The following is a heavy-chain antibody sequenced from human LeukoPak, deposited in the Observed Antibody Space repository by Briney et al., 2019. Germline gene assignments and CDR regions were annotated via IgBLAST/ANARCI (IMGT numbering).Heavy chain of an antibody. CDR2: VNYSGGT. Sequence: SETLSLTCAVYGGSFSSYYWTWIRQPPGKALEWIGEVNYSGGTKYNPSLKSRVTISVDTSKNQFSLKLSSVTAADTAVYYCARENRGRSMVRGVIIDYWGQGTLVTVSS. CDR3: ARENRGRSMVRGVIIDY. J-gene: IGHJ4*02. CDR1: GGSFSSYY. V-gene: IGHV4-34*01. D-gene: IGHD3-10*01.